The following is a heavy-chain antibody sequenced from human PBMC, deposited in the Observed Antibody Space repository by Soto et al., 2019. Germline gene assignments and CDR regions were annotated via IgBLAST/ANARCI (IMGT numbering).Heavy chain of an antibody. Sequence: SETLSLTCSVSGDSISTVDYFWAWIRQPPGQALEYIGYIYKSATTYYNPSFESRVAISLDTSKSQFSLNVTSVTAADTAVYFCARGRYCLTGRCFPNWFDSWGQGTLVTV. D-gene: IGHD2-15*01. CDR2: IYKSATT. CDR3: ARGRYCLTGRCFPNWFDS. J-gene: IGHJ5*01. CDR1: GDSISTVDYF. V-gene: IGHV4-30-4*01.